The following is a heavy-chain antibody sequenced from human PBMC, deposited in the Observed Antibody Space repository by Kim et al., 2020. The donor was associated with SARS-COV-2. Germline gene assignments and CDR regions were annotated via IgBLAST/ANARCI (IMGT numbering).Heavy chain of an antibody. V-gene: IGHV3-21*03. J-gene: IGHJ4*02. D-gene: IGHD6-13*01. CDR3: ARDGSIAAVGAFDY. Sequence: SVKGRYTAYKDNSKNTLSLQMNSRSAEDTAVYYCARDGSIAAVGAFDYWGQGTLVTVSS.